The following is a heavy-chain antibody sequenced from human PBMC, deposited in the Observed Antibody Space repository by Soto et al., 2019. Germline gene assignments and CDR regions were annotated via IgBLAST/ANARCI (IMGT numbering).Heavy chain of an antibody. D-gene: IGHD5-18*01. Sequence: QVQLQESGPGLVKPSETLSLTCTVSGGSISSYYWSWIRQPPGKGLEWIGYIYYSGSTNYNPSLKSRFTISVDTSKHQFSLKLSSVTAADTAVYYCARDVGYSYGRVSDAFDIWGQGTMVTVSS. CDR1: GGSISSYY. CDR3: ARDVGYSYGRVSDAFDI. CDR2: IYYSGST. V-gene: IGHV4-59*01. J-gene: IGHJ3*02.